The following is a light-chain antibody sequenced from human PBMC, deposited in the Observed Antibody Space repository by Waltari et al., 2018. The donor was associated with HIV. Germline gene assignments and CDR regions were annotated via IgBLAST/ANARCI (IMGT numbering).Light chain of an antibody. J-gene: IGLJ3*02. Sequence: SYVLTQPPSVSVAPGQTARIACGGHNIGVKHKHLHRQKPGQAPELVVYDDSDRPSGIPERFSGSNSGNTATLTISRVEAEDEGDYYCQLWDSSSDYSGVFGGGTKLIVL. CDR2: DDS. CDR3: QLWDSSSDYSGV. V-gene: IGLV3-21*02. CDR1: NIGVKH.